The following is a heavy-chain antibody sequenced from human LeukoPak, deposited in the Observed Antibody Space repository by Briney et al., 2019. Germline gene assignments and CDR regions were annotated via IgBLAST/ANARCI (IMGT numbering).Heavy chain of an antibody. V-gene: IGHV3-33*01. CDR2: IWYDGSNK. Sequence: PGRSLRLSCAASGFTFSSYGMHWVRQAPGKGLEWVAVIWYDGSNKYYADSVKGRFTISRDNSKNTLYLQMNSLRAEDTAVYYCARDLGWLQNLDYWGQGTLVTVSS. CDR3: ARDLGWLQNLDY. CDR1: GFTFSSYG. J-gene: IGHJ4*02. D-gene: IGHD5-24*01.